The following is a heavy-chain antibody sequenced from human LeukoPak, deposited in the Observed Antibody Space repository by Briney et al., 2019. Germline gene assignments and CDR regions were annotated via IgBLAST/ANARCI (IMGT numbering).Heavy chain of an antibody. D-gene: IGHD6-13*01. CDR2: IYYSGST. Sequence: SETLSLTCTVSGGSISSYYWSWIRQPPGEGLEWIGYIYYSGSTNYNPSLKSRVTISVDTSKNQFSLKLSSVTAADTAVYYCARDNLVHYYYYYMDVWGKGTTATVSS. CDR3: ARDNLVHYYYYYMDV. CDR1: GGSISSYY. V-gene: IGHV4-59*01. J-gene: IGHJ6*03.